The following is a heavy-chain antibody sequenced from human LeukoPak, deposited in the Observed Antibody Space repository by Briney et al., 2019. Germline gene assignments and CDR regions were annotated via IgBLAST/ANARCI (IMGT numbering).Heavy chain of an antibody. Sequence: GGSLRLSCAASGFTFSSFPMSWVRQAPGKGLEWVSIMGGNNGRTYYADSVQGRFTISRDNSKNTLYLQMNSLRAEETAVYYWAKRMAAIGTNDYWGQGTLVTVSS. J-gene: IGHJ4*02. D-gene: IGHD5-24*01. CDR3: AKRMAAIGTNDY. CDR2: MGGNNGRT. V-gene: IGHV3-23*01. CDR1: GFTFSSFP.